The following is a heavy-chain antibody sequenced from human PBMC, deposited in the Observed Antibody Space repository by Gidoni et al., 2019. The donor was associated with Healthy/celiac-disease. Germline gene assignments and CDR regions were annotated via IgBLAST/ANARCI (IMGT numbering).Heavy chain of an antibody. Sequence: QVQLVESGGGVVQPGRSLRLSCQASGFTFSSYAMHWVRQAPGKGLEWVAVISYDGSHKYYADSVKGRFTISRDNSKNTLYLQMNSLRAEDTAVYYCARGGGYYDSSGYIFDYWGQGTLVTVSS. CDR1: GFTFSSYA. CDR2: ISYDGSHK. V-gene: IGHV3-30*04. D-gene: IGHD3-22*01. J-gene: IGHJ4*02. CDR3: ARGGGYYDSSGYIFDY.